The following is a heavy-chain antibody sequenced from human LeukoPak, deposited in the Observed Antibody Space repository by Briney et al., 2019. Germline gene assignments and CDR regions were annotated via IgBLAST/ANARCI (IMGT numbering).Heavy chain of an antibody. CDR1: GFTFSDYY. Sequence: GGSLRLSCAASGFTFSDYYMSWIRQAPGKGLEWVSYISSSTSYTKYADSVEGRFTISRDNAKNSLYLQMNSLRAEDTAVYYCARPRGHDDAFDIWGQGTMVTVSS. CDR3: ARPRGHDDAFDI. V-gene: IGHV3-11*06. J-gene: IGHJ3*02. CDR2: ISSSTSYT. D-gene: IGHD1-26*01.